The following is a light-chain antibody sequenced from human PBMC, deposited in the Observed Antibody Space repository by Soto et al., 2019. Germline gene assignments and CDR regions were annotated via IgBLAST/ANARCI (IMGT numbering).Light chain of an antibody. Sequence: QSALTQPASVSGSPGQSITISCTGTSTDIGRYNYVSWYQQHPGKAPKLMIYDVSNRPSGVSNRFSGSKSGNTASLTLSGLQAEDEADYYCSSYTSSSTYVFGPGTKVTVL. CDR1: STDIGRYNY. CDR2: DVS. V-gene: IGLV2-14*03. J-gene: IGLJ1*01. CDR3: SSYTSSSTYV.